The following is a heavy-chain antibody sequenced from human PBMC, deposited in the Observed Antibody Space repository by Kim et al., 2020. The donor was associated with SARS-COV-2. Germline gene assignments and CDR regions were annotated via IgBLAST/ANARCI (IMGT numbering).Heavy chain of an antibody. J-gene: IGHJ4*02. Sequence: KGRFTISRDDSKSIAYLQMNSLRTEDTAMYYCTRGYCSGGSCYSTTYFDFWGQGTLVTVSS. D-gene: IGHD2-15*01. V-gene: IGHV3-49*02. CDR3: TRGYCSGGSCYSTTYFDF.